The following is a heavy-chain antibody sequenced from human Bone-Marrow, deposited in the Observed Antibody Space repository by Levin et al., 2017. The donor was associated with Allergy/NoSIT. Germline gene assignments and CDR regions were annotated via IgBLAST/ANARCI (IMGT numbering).Heavy chain of an antibody. Sequence: GESLKISCKVSGFIVSNFYMSWVRQAPGKGLEWVSLIYTGGSAVYADSVKGRFVISRDNSLNTLYLQMNSLRVGDTATYYCARVGGAPVNYWGQGALVTVSS. CDR2: IYTGGSA. CDR1: GFIVSNFY. CDR3: ARVGGAPVNY. D-gene: IGHD1-26*01. J-gene: IGHJ4*02. V-gene: IGHV3-66*01.